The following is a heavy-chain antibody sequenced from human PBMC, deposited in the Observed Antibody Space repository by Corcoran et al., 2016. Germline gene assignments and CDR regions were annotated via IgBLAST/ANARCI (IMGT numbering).Heavy chain of an antibody. J-gene: IGHJ6*02. Sequence: QVQLQESGPGLVKPSETLSLTCTVSSYSISSGYYWGWIRQPPGKGLEWIGSFHHSGSTHYNPSLKSRVTISVDTSKNQFSLKLTSVTAADTAVYYCASDPTYDYVWGSYRYYGVDVWGRGTTVTVSS. CDR3: ASDPTYDYVWGSYRYYGVDV. CDR1: SYSISSGYY. CDR2: FHHSGST. V-gene: IGHV4-38-2*02. D-gene: IGHD3-16*02.